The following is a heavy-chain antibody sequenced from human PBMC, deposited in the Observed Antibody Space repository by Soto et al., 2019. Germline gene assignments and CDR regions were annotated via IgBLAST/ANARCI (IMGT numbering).Heavy chain of an antibody. J-gene: IGHJ6*02. CDR3: AMVDNYVTPTPQDV. D-gene: IGHD3-16*01. CDR2: INPYSGNT. V-gene: IGHV1-18*01. Sequence: QVQLVQSGDEVRKPGSSVKVSCKASGYIFVNYGIAWVRQAPGQGLEWMGWINPYSGNTHYASKVQGRRTMTTDTSTSTAAMELGSLTSADTAVYYCAMVDNYVTPTPQDVWGQGTTVTVSS. CDR1: GYIFVNYG.